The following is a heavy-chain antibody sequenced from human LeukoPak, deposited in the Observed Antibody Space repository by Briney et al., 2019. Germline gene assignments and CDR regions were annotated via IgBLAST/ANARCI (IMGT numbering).Heavy chain of an antibody. CDR2: INHSGST. Sequence: PSETLSLTCAVYGGSYSGYYWSWIRQPPGKGQEWIGEINHSGSTNYNPSLKSRVTISVDTSKNQFSLKLSSVTAADTAVYYCARGTSSYFDYWGQGTLVTVSS. J-gene: IGHJ4*02. CDR1: GGSYSGYY. CDR3: ARGTSSYFDY. V-gene: IGHV4-34*01. D-gene: IGHD2-2*01.